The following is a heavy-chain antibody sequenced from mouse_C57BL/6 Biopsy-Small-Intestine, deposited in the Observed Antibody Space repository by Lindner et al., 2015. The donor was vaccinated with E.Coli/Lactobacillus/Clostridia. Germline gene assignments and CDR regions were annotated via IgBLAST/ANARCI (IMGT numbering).Heavy chain of an antibody. CDR2: INPYYRNT. J-gene: IGHJ3*01. D-gene: IGHD3-2*01. Sequence: VQLQESGAELVKPGASVKISCKASGFSFTDYNMNWVKQSHEKSLEWIGNINPYYRNTAYNQKFKGKATLTVDKSSRTAYIQLNSLTSEDSAVYYCARSEGQLGLGAYWGQGTLVTVSA. V-gene: IGHV1-39*01. CDR3: ARSEGQLGLGAY. CDR1: GFSFTDYN.